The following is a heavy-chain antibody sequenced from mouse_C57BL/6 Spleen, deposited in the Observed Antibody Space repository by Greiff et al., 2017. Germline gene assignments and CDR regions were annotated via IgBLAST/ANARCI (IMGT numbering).Heavy chain of an antibody. V-gene: IGHV1-26*01. D-gene: IGHD2-4*01. J-gene: IGHJ3*01. CDR1: GYTFTDYY. Sequence: EVQLQQSGPELAKPGASVKISCKASGYTFTDYYMNWVKQSHGKSLEWIGDINPNNGGTSSNQQFKGKATLTVEKSSSTAYMELRGLTSEDSAVYYCSSAYDYDGGAPWFAYWGQGTLVTVSA. CDR3: SSAYDYDGGAPWFAY. CDR2: INPNNGGT.